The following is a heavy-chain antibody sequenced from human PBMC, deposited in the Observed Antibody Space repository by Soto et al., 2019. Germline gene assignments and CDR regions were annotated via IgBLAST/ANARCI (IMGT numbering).Heavy chain of an antibody. D-gene: IGHD4-17*01. CDR3: AREPALSVYGDYAYYYYGMDV. CDR2: INPSGGST. Sequence: QVQLVQSGAEVKKPGASVKVSCKASGYTFTSYYMHWVRQAPGQGLEWMGIINPSGGSTSYAQKCQGRVTMTRATSTSTVYMELSSLRSEDTAVYYCAREPALSVYGDYAYYYYGMDVWGQGTTVTVSS. J-gene: IGHJ6*02. CDR1: GYTFTSYY. V-gene: IGHV1-46*01.